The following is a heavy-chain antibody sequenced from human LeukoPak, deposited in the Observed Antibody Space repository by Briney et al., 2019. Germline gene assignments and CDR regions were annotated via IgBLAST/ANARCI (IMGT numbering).Heavy chain of an antibody. Sequence: SQTLSLTCAISGDSVSSNSAAWNWIRQSPSRGLEWLGRTYYRSKWYNDYAVSVKSRITINPDTSKNQFSLQLNSVTPEDTAVYYCAREGVIDDSSGYYHPFDYWGQGTLVTVSS. CDR1: GDSVSSNSAA. CDR3: AREGVIDDSSGYYHPFDY. J-gene: IGHJ4*02. D-gene: IGHD3-22*01. CDR2: TYYRSKWYN. V-gene: IGHV6-1*01.